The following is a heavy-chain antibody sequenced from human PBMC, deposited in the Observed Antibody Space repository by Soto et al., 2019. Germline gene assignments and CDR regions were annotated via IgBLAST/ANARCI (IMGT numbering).Heavy chain of an antibody. Sequence: EVQLLESGGGLVQPGGSLRLSCAASGFTFSSYAMSWVRQAPGKGLEWVSAISGSGGSTYYADSVKGRFTISRDNSKNTLYLQMNSLRAEDTAVYYCAKDWTTDYYDYYYMDVWGKGTTVTVSS. CDR2: ISGSGGST. J-gene: IGHJ6*03. V-gene: IGHV3-23*01. D-gene: IGHD4-4*01. CDR3: AKDWTTDYYDYYYMDV. CDR1: GFTFSSYA.